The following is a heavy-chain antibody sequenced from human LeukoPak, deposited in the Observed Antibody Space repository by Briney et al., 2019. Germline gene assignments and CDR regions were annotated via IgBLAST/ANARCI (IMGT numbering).Heavy chain of an antibody. J-gene: IGHJ4*02. CDR1: GDSISTYY. CDR2: IYYSGST. CDR3: ARSPTYYFDY. Sequence: LETLSLTCTVSGDSISTYYWSWIRQPPGKGLEWIGYIYYSGSTNYNPSLKSRVTISVDTSKNQFSLKLSSVTAADTAVYYCARSPTYYFDYWGQGTLVTVSS. V-gene: IGHV4-59*01.